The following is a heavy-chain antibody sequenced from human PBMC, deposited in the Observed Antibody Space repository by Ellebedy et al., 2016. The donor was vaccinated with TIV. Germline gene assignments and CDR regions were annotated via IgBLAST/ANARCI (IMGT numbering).Heavy chain of an antibody. J-gene: IGHJ3*02. Sequence: GESLKISCSASGFTFSSYSLHWVRQAPGKGLEWVANIKQDGSDKFYVDSVKGRFTISRDNAKNSLYLQMSSRRAEDTAVYYCARESVVEGTDDAVDIWGQGTMVTVSS. CDR1: GFTFSSYS. CDR2: IKQDGSDK. D-gene: IGHD2-15*01. CDR3: ARESVVEGTDDAVDI. V-gene: IGHV3-7*01.